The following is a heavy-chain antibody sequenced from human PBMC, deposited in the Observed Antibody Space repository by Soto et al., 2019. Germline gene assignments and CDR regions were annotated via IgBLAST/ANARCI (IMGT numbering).Heavy chain of an antibody. V-gene: IGHV3-33*01. D-gene: IGHD6-13*01. Sequence: QVQLVESGGGVVQPGRSLRLSCAASGFTFSSYGMHWVRQAPGKGLEWVAVIWYDGSNKYYADSVKGRFTISRDNSKNTLYLQMNSLRAEDTAVYYCARAPLGIAAGPNWFDPWGQGTLVTVSS. J-gene: IGHJ5*02. CDR2: IWYDGSNK. CDR1: GFTFSSYG. CDR3: ARAPLGIAAGPNWFDP.